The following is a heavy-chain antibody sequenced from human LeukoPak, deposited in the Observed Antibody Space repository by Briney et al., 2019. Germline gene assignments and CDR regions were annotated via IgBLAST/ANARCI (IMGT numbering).Heavy chain of an antibody. CDR3: ARDGTYGDYDGGPFDY. D-gene: IGHD4-17*01. V-gene: IGHV4-30-4*01. Sequence: SETLSLTCTVSGGSISSGDYYWSWIRQPPGKGLERIGYIYYSGSTYYNPSLKSRVTVSVDTSKNQFSLKLSSVTAADTAVYYCARDGTYGDYDGGPFDYWGQGTLVTVSS. CDR1: GGSISSGDYY. J-gene: IGHJ4*02. CDR2: IYYSGST.